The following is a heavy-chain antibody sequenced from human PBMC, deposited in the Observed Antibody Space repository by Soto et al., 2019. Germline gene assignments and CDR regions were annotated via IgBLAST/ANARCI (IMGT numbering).Heavy chain of an antibody. V-gene: IGHV4-59*08. CDR2: IYYSGST. CDR3: ARARGARYFDY. J-gene: IGHJ4*02. Sequence: ETLSLTCTVSGGSISSYYWSWIRQPPGKGLEWIGYIYYSGSTYYNPSLKSRVTISVDTSKNQFSLKLSSVTAADTAVYYCARARGARYFDYWGQGTLVTVSS. D-gene: IGHD2-15*01. CDR1: GGSISSYY.